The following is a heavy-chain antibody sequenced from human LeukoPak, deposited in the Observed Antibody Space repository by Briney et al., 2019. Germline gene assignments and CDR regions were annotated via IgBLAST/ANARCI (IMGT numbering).Heavy chain of an antibody. Sequence: ASVKVSCKASGYTFTGYYMHWVRQAPGQRLEWMGWINAGNGNTKYSQKFQGRVTITRDTSTSTAYMELSSLRSEDTAVYYCARAEAIGWYYYYYGMDVWGQGTTVTVSS. V-gene: IGHV1-3*01. D-gene: IGHD2-2*02. CDR1: GYTFTGYY. CDR3: ARAEAIGWYYYYYGMDV. J-gene: IGHJ6*02. CDR2: INAGNGNT.